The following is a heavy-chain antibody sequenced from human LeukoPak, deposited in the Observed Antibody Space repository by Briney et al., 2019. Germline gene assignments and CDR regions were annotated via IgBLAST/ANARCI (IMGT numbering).Heavy chain of an antibody. CDR3: ARGRGTSGSNRDFYYYYYMDV. J-gene: IGHJ6*03. Sequence: WASVKVSCKASGYIFTDYAIHWLRQAPGRRPEWMGWMNAGNGNTKYSQKFQGRITLIRDTSAATAYMELSSLRHDDLAVYYCARGRGTSGSNRDFYYYYYMDVWGKGTTVTVSS. CDR2: MNAGNGNT. CDR1: GYIFTDYA. V-gene: IGHV1-3*01. D-gene: IGHD2-15*01.